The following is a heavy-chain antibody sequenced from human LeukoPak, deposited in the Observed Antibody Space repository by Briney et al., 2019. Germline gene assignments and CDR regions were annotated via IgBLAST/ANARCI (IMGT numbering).Heavy chain of an antibody. CDR3: AGIVLMVYANWFDP. D-gene: IGHD2-8*01. J-gene: IGHJ5*02. Sequence: SETLSLTCTVSVGSISSSSYYWGWIRQPPGKGLEWIGSIYYSGSTYYNPSLKSRVTISVDTSKNQFSLKQSSVTAADTAVYYCAGIVLMVYANWFDPWGQGTLVTVSS. CDR2: IYYSGST. CDR1: VGSISSSSYY. V-gene: IGHV4-39*01.